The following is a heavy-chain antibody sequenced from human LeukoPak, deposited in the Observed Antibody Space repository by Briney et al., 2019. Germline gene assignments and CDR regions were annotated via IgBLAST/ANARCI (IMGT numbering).Heavy chain of an antibody. J-gene: IGHJ6*03. CDR1: GYSFTSYW. V-gene: IGHV5-51*01. CDR3: ARTIYGSSGYYYEIEYYYYMDV. D-gene: IGHD3-22*01. Sequence: GESLKISCKGSGYSFTSYWIGWVRQMPGKGLEWMGIIYPGDSDTRYSPSFQGQVTISADKSISTAYLQWSSLKASDTAMYYCARTIYGSSGYYYEIEYYYYMDVWGKGTTVTVSS. CDR2: IYPGDSDT.